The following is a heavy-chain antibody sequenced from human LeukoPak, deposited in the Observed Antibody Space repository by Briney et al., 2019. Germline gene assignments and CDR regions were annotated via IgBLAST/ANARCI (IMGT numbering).Heavy chain of an antibody. CDR3: ARDGRYCIITSCYGYYGMDV. CDR2: IYSGGST. V-gene: IGHV3-53*04. J-gene: IGHJ6*02. CDR1: GFTVSSNY. D-gene: IGHD2-2*01. Sequence: GGSLRLSCAASGFTVSSNYMSWVRQAPGKGLEWVSVIYSGGSTYYADSVKGRFTISRQNSKNTLDLQMNSLRPEDRAVYYCARDGRYCIITSCYGYYGMDVWGQGTPVTVSS.